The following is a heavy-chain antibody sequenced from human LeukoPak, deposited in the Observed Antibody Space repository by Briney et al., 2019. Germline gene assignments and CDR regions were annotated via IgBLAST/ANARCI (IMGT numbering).Heavy chain of an antibody. CDR2: ISGSGTST. CDR3: VRSNGNYLYWYFDL. V-gene: IGHV3-23*01. Sequence: GGSLRLSCAASGFTFSNHAMSWVRQAPGKGLEWVAVISGSGTSTYYADSVKGRCSISRGNSKNAVSLQVNRLRGEDTAVYYCVRSNGNYLYWYFDLRGRGTRVTVSS. CDR1: GFTFSNHA. D-gene: IGHD4-11*01. J-gene: IGHJ2*01.